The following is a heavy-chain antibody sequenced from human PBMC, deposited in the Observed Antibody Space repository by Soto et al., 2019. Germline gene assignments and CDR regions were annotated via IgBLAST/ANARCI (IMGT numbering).Heavy chain of an antibody. Sequence: QVQLVESGGGVVQPERSLRLSCAASGFTFSNYAMHWVRQAPGKGPEWVAAISYDGRNKYYADSVKGRFTISRDNSKNTLDLQMNSLRAEDTAVYYCAKGNYDISALSLNWFDPWGQGTLVTVSS. D-gene: IGHD3-22*01. V-gene: IGHV3-30*18. CDR1: GFTFSNYA. J-gene: IGHJ5*02. CDR3: AKGNYDISALSLNWFDP. CDR2: ISYDGRNK.